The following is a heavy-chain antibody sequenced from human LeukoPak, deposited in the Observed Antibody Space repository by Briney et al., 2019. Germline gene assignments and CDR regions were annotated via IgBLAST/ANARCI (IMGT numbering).Heavy chain of an antibody. V-gene: IGHV1-2*06. CDR3: ARDFCMVWVVITDF. Sequence: ASVKVSCKASGYTFTDYYMHWVRQAPGQGLEWIGRINPYSGGTHSAQKFQGRVTMTRDTSISTAYMELSRLRSDDTAVYYCARDFCMVWVVITDFWGQGTLVAVSS. CDR2: INPYSGGT. J-gene: IGHJ4*02. D-gene: IGHD3-10*01. CDR1: GYTFTDYY.